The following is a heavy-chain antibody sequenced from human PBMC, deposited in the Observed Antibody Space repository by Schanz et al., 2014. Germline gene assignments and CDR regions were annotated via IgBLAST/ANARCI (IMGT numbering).Heavy chain of an antibody. D-gene: IGHD2-21*01. J-gene: IGHJ3*01. Sequence: QVQLQESGPGLVKPSGTLSLTCVVSGGSISSGVWWTWARQSPGKGLEWIGEIFHSWTTNYNPSLESRVTISVDKSKNQFSLILSSMTAADTAVYYCTRSTLWSYDVWGRGTMVIVSS. V-gene: IGHV4-4*02. CDR3: TRSTLWSYDV. CDR2: IFHSWTT. CDR1: GGSISSGVW.